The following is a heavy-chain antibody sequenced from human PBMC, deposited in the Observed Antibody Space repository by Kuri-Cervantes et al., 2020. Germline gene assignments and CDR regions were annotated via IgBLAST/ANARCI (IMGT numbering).Heavy chain of an antibody. V-gene: IGHV4-59*12. J-gene: IGHJ4*02. CDR2: IYYSGST. CDR1: GGSIRSYY. Sequence: GSLRLSCSISGGSIRSYYWSWIRQPPGKGLEWIANIYYSGSTNYNPSLKSRVTISVDTSKNQFSLKLSSVTAADTAVYYCARVGAAAGAGDYWGQGTLVTVSS. CDR3: ARVGAAAGAGDY. D-gene: IGHD6-13*01.